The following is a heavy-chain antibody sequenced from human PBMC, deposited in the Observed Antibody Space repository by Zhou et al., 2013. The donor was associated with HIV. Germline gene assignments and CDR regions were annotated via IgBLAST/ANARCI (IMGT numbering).Heavy chain of an antibody. CDR3: TRDQQGDYFYYMDA. CDR2: INQDGSDK. J-gene: IGHJ6*03. Sequence: EVQLVESGGGLVQPGGSLRLSCAASGFPFSAYWMSWVRQSPERGLEWVANINQDGSDKYFVDSVKGRFTISRDNAQNSLHLQMNSLRAEDTAIYFCTRDQQGDYFYYMDAWGKGDHGNRLL. CDR1: GFPFSAYW. V-gene: IGHV3-7*01. D-gene: IGHD6-13*01.